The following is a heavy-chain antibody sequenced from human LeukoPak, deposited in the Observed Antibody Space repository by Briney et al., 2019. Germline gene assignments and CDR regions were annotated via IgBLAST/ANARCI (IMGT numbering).Heavy chain of an antibody. D-gene: IGHD6-19*01. CDR2: IKSKTDGGTT. CDR3: TTDTGWSYFDY. CDR1: GFTFSNAW. J-gene: IGHJ4*02. Sequence: GVSLRLSCAASGFTFSNAWMSWVRQAPGKGLEWVGRIKSKTDGGTTDYAAPVKGRFTISRDDSKNTLYLQMNSLKTEDTAVYYCTTDTGWSYFDYWGQGTLVTVSS. V-gene: IGHV3-15*01.